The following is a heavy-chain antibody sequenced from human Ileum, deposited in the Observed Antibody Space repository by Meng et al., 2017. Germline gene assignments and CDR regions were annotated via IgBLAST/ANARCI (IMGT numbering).Heavy chain of an antibody. Sequence: GGSLRLSCAASGFTFSDYEMNWIRQAPGKGLEWVSYISGSGTSIYYADSVRGRFTISRDNAQNSVHLQMSSLRAEDTALYYCARKKPGTVYFHPWGQGTLVTVSS. CDR1: GFTFSDYE. V-gene: IGHV3-48*03. J-gene: IGHJ5*02. CDR3: ARKKPGTVYFHP. CDR2: ISGSGTSI. D-gene: IGHD5/OR15-5a*01.